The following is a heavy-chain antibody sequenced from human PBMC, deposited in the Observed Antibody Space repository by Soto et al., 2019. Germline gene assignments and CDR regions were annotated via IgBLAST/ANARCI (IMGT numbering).Heavy chain of an antibody. CDR1: GGSCSGYY. J-gene: IGHJ6*02. D-gene: IGHD3-10*01. Sequence: SETLSLTCAVHGGSCSGYYWSWIRQPPGKGLEWIGEINHSGSTNYNPSLKSRVTISVDTSKNQFSLKLSSVTAADTAVYYCARGGGIITMVRGATSPYYYYGMDVWGQGTTVTVSS. CDR2: INHSGST. CDR3: ARGGGIITMVRGATSPYYYYGMDV. V-gene: IGHV4-34*01.